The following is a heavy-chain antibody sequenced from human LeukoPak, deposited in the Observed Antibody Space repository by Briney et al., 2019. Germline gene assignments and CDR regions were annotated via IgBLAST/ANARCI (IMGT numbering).Heavy chain of an antibody. Sequence: ASVKVSCKASGYIFTSYDVNWVRQATGQGLEWVGWMNPNSGNTAYAQKFQGRVTMTRNTSITTAYMELSGLRSDDTAVYYCARPRSPGGRDPHYYYYGMDVWGQGTTVTVSS. J-gene: IGHJ6*02. CDR2: MNPNSGNT. V-gene: IGHV1-8*01. CDR3: ARPRSPGGRDPHYYYYGMDV. D-gene: IGHD4-23*01. CDR1: GYIFTSYD.